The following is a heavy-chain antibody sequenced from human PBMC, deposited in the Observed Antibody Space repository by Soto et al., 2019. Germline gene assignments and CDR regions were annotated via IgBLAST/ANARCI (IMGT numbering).Heavy chain of an antibody. D-gene: IGHD2-21*01. J-gene: IGHJ6*03. CDR2: ISWNSGSI. CDR3: TEGGGDYYYYMDV. Sequence: EVQLVESGGGLVQPGRSLRLSCAASGFTFDDYAMHWVRQAPGKGLEWVSGISWNSGSIGYADSVKGRFTISRDNAKNPLFLQINRLGADATAFYYCTEGGGDYYYYMDVWGKGTTVTVSS. V-gene: IGHV3-9*01. CDR1: GFTFDDYA.